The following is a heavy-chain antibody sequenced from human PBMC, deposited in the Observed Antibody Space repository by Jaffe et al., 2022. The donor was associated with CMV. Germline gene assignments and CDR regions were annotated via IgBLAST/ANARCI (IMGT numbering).Heavy chain of an antibody. Sequence: EVQLVESGGGLVQPGRSLRLSCAATGFILRDHAMHWVRQAPGKGLEWVSGISWNSDSIGYADSVKGRFTISRDNAKNSLYLQMNSLRPEDTALYYCGKDISPGGLDLWGQGTLVTVSS. CDR3: GKDISPGGLDL. J-gene: IGHJ4*02. D-gene: IGHD2-15*01. CDR2: ISWNSDSI. V-gene: IGHV3-9*01. CDR1: GFILRDHA.